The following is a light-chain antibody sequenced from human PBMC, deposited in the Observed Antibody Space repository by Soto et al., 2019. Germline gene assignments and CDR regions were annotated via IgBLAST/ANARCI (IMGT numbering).Light chain of an antibody. Sequence: QSVLTQPPSVSGAPGHRVTISCTGSSSNIGAGYDVHWYQQLPGTAPKLLICGNSNRPSGVPDRFSGSKSGTSASLAITGLQAEDEADYYCQSYDSSLSGFYVFGTGTKVTVL. CDR1: SSNIGAGYD. CDR3: QSYDSSLSGFYV. J-gene: IGLJ1*01. CDR2: GNS. V-gene: IGLV1-40*01.